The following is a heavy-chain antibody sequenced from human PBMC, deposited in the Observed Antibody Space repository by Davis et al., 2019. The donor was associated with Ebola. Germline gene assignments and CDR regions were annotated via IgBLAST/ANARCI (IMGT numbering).Heavy chain of an antibody. D-gene: IGHD1-26*01. CDR3: ARDGEHYSDLDY. CDR1: GFTFSDHY. J-gene: IGHJ4*02. CDR2: IKSDGSTK. V-gene: IGHV3-74*01. Sequence: GESLKISCAASGFTFSDHYMDWVRQAPGKGLEWVSRIKSDGSTKSYADSVKGRFTISRDNAKNTLYLQMDSLRAEDTAVYYCARDGEHYSDLDYWGQGTLVTVSS.